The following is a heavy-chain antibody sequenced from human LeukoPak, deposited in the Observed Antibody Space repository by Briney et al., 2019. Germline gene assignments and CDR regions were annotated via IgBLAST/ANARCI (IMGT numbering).Heavy chain of an antibody. CDR1: GFNFTTYG. Sequence: GGSLRLSCAASGFNFTTYGMHWVRQAPGKGLEWVAVIWHDGTIKYYADSVRGRFTISIDNSKNTVNLQMNSLRGEDTAVYYCARDGRGYYGMVWYFQNWGQGTLVSVSS. CDR2: IWHDGTIK. CDR3: ARDGRGYYGMVWYFQN. V-gene: IGHV3-33*01. J-gene: IGHJ4*02. D-gene: IGHD1-26*01.